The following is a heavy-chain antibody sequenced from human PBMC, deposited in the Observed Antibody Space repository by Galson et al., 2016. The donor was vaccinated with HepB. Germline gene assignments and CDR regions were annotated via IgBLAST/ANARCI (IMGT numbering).Heavy chain of an antibody. CDR3: ARSQFHYYDSSGSYGDDLDI. Sequence: SETLSLTCAVSGRSFSGYYWTWIRQPPGKGLEWIGEINDSGSTNYNPSLPSRVTISIDTSNKQFSLKLSSVTAADTAVYYCARSQFHYYDSSGSYGDDLDIWGQGTMVIVSS. CDR1: GRSFSGYY. D-gene: IGHD3-22*01. CDR2: INDSGST. J-gene: IGHJ3*02. V-gene: IGHV4-34*01.